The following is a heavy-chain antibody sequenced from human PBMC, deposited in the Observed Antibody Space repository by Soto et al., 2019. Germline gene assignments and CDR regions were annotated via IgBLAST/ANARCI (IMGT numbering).Heavy chain of an antibody. CDR2: ISSSSSYI. CDR1: GFTFRSYS. CDR3: ARSWGSCWPYGIGG. J-gene: IGHJ6*02. Sequence: PGGSLGLGCAACGFTFRSYSMNWVRQAPGKGLEWVSSISSSSSYIYYADSVKGRFTISRDNAKNSLYLQMNSLRAEDTAVYFRARSWGSCWPYGIGGWGQGTTVTLPS. V-gene: IGHV3-21*01. D-gene: IGHD3-16*01.